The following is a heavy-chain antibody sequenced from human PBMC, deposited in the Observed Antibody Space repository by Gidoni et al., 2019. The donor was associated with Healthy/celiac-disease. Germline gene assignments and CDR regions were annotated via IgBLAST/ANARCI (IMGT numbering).Heavy chain of an antibody. CDR2: ISGSGGST. CDR3: AKVPKIWFGAEDGVYFDY. J-gene: IGHJ4*02. V-gene: IGHV3-23*01. D-gene: IGHD3-10*01. CDR1: GFTFSSYA. Sequence: EVQLLESGGGLVQPGGSLRLSCAASGFTFSSYAMSWVRQAPGKGLEWVSAISGSGGSTYYADSVKGRFTISRDNSKNTLYLQMNSLRAEDTAVYYCAKVPKIWFGAEDGVYFDYWGQGTLVTVSS.